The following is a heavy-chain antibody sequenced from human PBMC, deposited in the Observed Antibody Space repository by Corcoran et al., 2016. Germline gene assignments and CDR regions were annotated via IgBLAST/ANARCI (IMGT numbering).Heavy chain of an antibody. J-gene: IGHJ6*02. D-gene: IGHD6-13*01. V-gene: IGHV5-51*01. CDR3: ARTEQQLVPPYYYYGMDV. CDR2: IHPGDSDT. CDR1: GYNFPNYW. Sequence: EVQLVQSGTEMKKPGESLKISCKGSGYNFPNYWIAWVRQMPGKGLEWMGIIHPGDSDTRYSPSFQGQVTISADKSINTAYLQWTSLKASDTAMYYCARTEQQLVPPYYYYGMDVWGQGTTVTVSS.